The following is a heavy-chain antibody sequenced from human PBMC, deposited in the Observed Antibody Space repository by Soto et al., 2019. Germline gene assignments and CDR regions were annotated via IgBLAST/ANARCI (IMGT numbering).Heavy chain of an antibody. CDR1: GYTFTSYY. CDR2: INPGGGST. V-gene: IGHV1-46*03. CDR3: ATSCSGGTCPPGPWK. D-gene: IGHD2-15*01. J-gene: IGHJ3*01. Sequence: QVQLVQSGAEVKKPGASVKVSCKASGYTFTSYYMHWVRQAPGQGLEWMGIINPGGGSTSYAQKFQGRVTMTRDTSTSTIYMEVSSLRSEDAAVYYCATSCSGGTCPPGPWKWGQGTMVTVSS.